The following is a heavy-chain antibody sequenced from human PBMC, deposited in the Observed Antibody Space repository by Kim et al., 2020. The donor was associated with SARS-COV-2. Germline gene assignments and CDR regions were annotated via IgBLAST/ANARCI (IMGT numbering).Heavy chain of an antibody. V-gene: IGHV4-34*01. D-gene: IGHD3-22*01. CDR1: GGSFSGYY. CDR3: ASLRFGVRRGYYSHAFDI. J-gene: IGHJ3*02. CDR2: INHSGST. Sequence: SETLSLTCAVYGGSFSGYYWSWIRQPPGKGLEWIGEINHSGSTNYNPTLKSRVTISVATSKNQFSLKLSSLTAADTAVYYCASLRFGVRRGYYSHAFDIWGQGTMVTVSS.